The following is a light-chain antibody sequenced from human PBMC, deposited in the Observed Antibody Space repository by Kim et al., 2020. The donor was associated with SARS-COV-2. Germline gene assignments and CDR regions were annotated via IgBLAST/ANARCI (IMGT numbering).Light chain of an antibody. CDR2: QDS. CDR1: KLGDRY. Sequence: SYELTQPPSLSVSPGHTASITCSGDKLGDRYACWYQQKPGQSPMLVVFQDSQRPSGIPVRFSGSNPGNTATLTISGTQALDEADYFCKAWDSTTVIFGEG. CDR3: KAWDSTTVI. V-gene: IGLV3-1*01. J-gene: IGLJ2*01.